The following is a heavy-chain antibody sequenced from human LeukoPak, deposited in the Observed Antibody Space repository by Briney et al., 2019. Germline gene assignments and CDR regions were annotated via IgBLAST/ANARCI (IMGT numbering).Heavy chain of an antibody. CDR1: GYSISSGYY. V-gene: IGHV4-38-2*01. D-gene: IGHD2-15*01. CDR2: IYHSGST. Sequence: PSETLSLTCAVSGYSISSGYYWGWIRQPPGKGLEWIGSIYHSGSTYYNPSLKSRVTISVDTSKNQFSLKLSSVTAADTAVYYCARSGEYCSGGSCYEDPYFDYWGQGTLVTVSS. CDR3: ARSGEYCSGGSCYEDPYFDY. J-gene: IGHJ4*02.